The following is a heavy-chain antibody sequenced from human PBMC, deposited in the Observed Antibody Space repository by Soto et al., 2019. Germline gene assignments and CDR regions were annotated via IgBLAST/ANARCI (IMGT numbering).Heavy chain of an antibody. D-gene: IGHD2-15*01. CDR1: GGSISSSSYY. CDR2: IYYSGST. V-gene: IGHV4-39*01. Sequence: QLQLQESGPGLVKPSETLSLTCTVSGGSISSSSYYWGWIRQPPGKGLEWIGSIYYSGSTYYNPSHRRRVPKPVDTSKNQCSHKLSSVTDAVTAVYYCARQARYCSGGSCSSYALDIWGQGTMVTVSS. CDR3: ARQARYCSGGSCSSYALDI. J-gene: IGHJ3*02.